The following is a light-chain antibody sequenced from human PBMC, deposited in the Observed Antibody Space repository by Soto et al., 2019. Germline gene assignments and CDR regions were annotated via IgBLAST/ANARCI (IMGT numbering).Light chain of an antibody. CDR3: LQDYGDSWK. J-gene: IGKJ1*01. Sequence: QMTQSPSSLSASVGYKIIITCRASRDVGSDVSWYQQKPGQAPKLLIYAASNLYTGVPSRFSGSRSGTEFTLTISSLQPEDFASYYCLQDYGDSWKFGQGTKV. CDR1: RDVGSD. CDR2: AAS. V-gene: IGKV1-6*01.